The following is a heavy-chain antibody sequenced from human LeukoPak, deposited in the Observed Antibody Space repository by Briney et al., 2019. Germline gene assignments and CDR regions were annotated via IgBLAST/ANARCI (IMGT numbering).Heavy chain of an antibody. V-gene: IGHV3-23*01. CDR3: AAGLKEILLWFGESLDAFDI. D-gene: IGHD3-10*01. J-gene: IGHJ3*02. CDR2: ISGSGGST. Sequence: PGGSLRLSCAASGFTFSSYGMSWVRQAPGKGLEWVSAISGSGGSTYYADSVKGRFTISRDNSKNTLYLQMNSLRAEDTAVYYCAAGLKEILLWFGESLDAFDIWGQGTMVTVSS. CDR1: GFTFSSYG.